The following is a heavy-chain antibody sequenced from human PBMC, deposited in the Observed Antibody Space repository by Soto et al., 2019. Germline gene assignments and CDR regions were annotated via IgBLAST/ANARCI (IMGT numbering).Heavy chain of an antibody. CDR1: GFTFSSYE. V-gene: IGHV3-48*03. J-gene: IGHJ4*02. D-gene: IGHD2-15*01. Sequence: GGSLRLSCAASGFTFSSYEMNWVRQAPGTGLEWVAYITSDGTTIYYANSVKGRFTISRDNAKNSLYLQMNGLRVQDTAVYYCMSSDSDSSHQTKRVFWDKGTLFAISS. CDR2: ITSDGTTI. CDR3: MSSDSDSSHQTKRVF.